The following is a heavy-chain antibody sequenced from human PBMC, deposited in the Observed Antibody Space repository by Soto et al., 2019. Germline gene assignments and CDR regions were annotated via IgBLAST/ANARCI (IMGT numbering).Heavy chain of an antibody. CDR2: IKNKTNGVTT. Sequence: GSLILSCAASGFTFSDAWMSWVRQAPGKELEWVGLIKNKTNGVTTNYAAPVKGRFTISRDDSKNTLCLRMSSLKSDDTAVYYCRNQWLDWGQGTLVTVSS. CDR3: RNQWLD. V-gene: IGHV3-15*01. J-gene: IGHJ4*02. CDR1: GFTFSDAW. D-gene: IGHD6-19*01.